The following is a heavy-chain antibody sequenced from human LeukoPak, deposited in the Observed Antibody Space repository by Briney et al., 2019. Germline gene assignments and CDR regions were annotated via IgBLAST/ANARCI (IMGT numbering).Heavy chain of an antibody. V-gene: IGHV1-2*02. D-gene: IGHD2-15*01. CDR1: GYTFSDYY. CDR2: INPNSAGT. Sequence: ASVTVSFTASGYTFSDYYIHWVRQAPGEGLEWMGWINPNSAGTNYAQKFQGRVTMTRDTSTSTAYMELSNLRSDDTAVYYCARPRYCSGGSCLNWFDPWGQGTLVTVSS. J-gene: IGHJ5*02. CDR3: ARPRYCSGGSCLNWFDP.